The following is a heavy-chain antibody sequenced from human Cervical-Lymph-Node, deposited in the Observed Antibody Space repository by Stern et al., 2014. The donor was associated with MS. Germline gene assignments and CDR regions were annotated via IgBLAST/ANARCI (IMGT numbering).Heavy chain of an antibody. CDR3: TRIQAGGGAFDI. J-gene: IGHJ3*02. CDR1: GSSLSTSGMR. D-gene: IGHD2-8*02. V-gene: IGHV2-70*04. Sequence: QITLKESGPALVKPTQTLTLTCTFSGSSLSTSGMRVSWIRQPPGRSLEWLARIDWDDHKYYTPSMKTRLTISKDSSKNLVVLTMTNMDPVDTATYYCTRIQAGGGAFDIWGQGTMVTVSS. CDR2: IDWDDHK.